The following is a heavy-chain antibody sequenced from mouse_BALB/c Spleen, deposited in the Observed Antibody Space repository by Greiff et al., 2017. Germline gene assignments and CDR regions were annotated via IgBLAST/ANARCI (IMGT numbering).Heavy chain of an antibody. V-gene: IGHV5-17*02. CDR3: ARSTYYGSSSAWFAY. CDR2: ISSGSSTI. CDR1: GFTFSSFG. D-gene: IGHD1-1*01. J-gene: IGHJ3*01. Sequence: EVHLVESGGGLVQPGGSRKLSCAASGFTFSSFGMHWVRQAPEKGLEWVAYISSGSSTIYYADTVKGRFTISRDNPKNTLFLQMTSLRSEDTAMYYCARSTYYGSSSAWFAYWGQGTLVTVSA.